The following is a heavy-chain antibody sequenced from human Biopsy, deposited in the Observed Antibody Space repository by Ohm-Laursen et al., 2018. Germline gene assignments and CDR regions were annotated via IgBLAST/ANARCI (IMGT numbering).Heavy chain of an antibody. J-gene: IGHJ5*02. Sequence: SDTLSLTCIVSGGSIISYYWNWIRQPAGKGLEWIGRIYSSGGTKYNPSLKSRVTMSVDTSKKQLSLKVRSVTAADTAVYYCARGDYFDSNGYFWFDPWGQGTLVTVSS. CDR1: GGSIISYY. V-gene: IGHV4-4*07. CDR3: ARGDYFDSNGYFWFDP. D-gene: IGHD3-22*01. CDR2: IYSSGGT.